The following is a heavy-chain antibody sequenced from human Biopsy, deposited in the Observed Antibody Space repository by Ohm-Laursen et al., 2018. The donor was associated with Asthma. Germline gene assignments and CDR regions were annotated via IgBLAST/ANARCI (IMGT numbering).Heavy chain of an antibody. CDR2: ISYDGSNK. CDR1: GFTFSSYG. J-gene: IGHJ4*02. V-gene: IGHV3-30*03. D-gene: IGHD5-24*01. CDR3: ARDMNRDGWYFDY. Sequence: SLRLSCAASGFTFSSYGMYWVRQAPGKGLEWVAVISYDGSNKYYADSVKGRFTISRDNSKNTLYLQMNSLRGDDTAVYYCARDMNRDGWYFDYWGQGTLVTVSS.